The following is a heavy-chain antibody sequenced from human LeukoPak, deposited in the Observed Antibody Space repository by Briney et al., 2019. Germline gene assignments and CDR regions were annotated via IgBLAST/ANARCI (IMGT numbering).Heavy chain of an antibody. CDR3: ARKSGSYYFFDY. CDR1: RFTFSNYW. CDR2: IDSDGSRT. V-gene: IGHV3-74*01. Sequence: TGGSLRLSCAASRFTFSNYWMHWVRQAPGKGLVWVSRIDSDGSRTSYADSVKGRFTIPRDNAKNTLYLQMNSLRAEDTAVYYCARKSGSYYFFDYWGQGTLVTVSS. J-gene: IGHJ4*02. D-gene: IGHD1-26*01.